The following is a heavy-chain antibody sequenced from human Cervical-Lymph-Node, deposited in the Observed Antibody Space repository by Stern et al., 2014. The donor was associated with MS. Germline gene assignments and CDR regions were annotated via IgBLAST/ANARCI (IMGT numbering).Heavy chain of an antibody. D-gene: IGHD3-16*02. V-gene: IGHV3-9*01. J-gene: IGHJ4*02. CDR3: AKDISERHYYFDS. CDR2: ISWNSNNI. CDR1: GFTFDDCA. Sequence: EVQLVESGGGSVQPGRSLRLSCAASGFTFDDCAMHWVRQAPGKGLEWVSGISWNSNNIGYAYSVRGRFTISRDNAKNSLYLQMNGLRPEDTALYYCAKDISERHYYFDSWGEGTLVTVSS.